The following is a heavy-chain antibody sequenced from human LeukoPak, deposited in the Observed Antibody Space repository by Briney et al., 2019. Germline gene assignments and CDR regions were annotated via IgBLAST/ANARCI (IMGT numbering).Heavy chain of an antibody. V-gene: IGHV4-59*01. CDR1: GCSISSYY. Sequence: SETLSLTCTVSGCSISSYYWSWIRQPPGKGLEWIGYIYYSGSTNYNPSLKSRVTISVDTSKNQFSLKLSSVTAADTAVYYCARDRQRGRGYFDYWGRGTLVTVSS. CDR2: IYYSGST. J-gene: IGHJ4*02. CDR3: ARDRQRGRGYFDY. D-gene: IGHD3-10*01.